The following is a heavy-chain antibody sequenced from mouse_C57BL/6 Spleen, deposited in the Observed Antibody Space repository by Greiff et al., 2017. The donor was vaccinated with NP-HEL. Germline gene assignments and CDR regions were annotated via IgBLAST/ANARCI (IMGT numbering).Heavy chain of an antibody. CDR2: IWSGGST. CDR1: GFSLTSYG. V-gene: IGHV2-2*01. Sequence: QVHVKQSGPGLVQPSQSLSITCTVSGFSLTSYGVHWVRQSPGKGLEWLGVIWSGGSTDYNAAFISRLSISKDNSKSQVFFKMNSLQADDTAIYYCARKLRPMGDYAMDYWGQGTSVTVSS. D-gene: IGHD2-4*01. CDR3: ARKLRPMGDYAMDY. J-gene: IGHJ4*01.